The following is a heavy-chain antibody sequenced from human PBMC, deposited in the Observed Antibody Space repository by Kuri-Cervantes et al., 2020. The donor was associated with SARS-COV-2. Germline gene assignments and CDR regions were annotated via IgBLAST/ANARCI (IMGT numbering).Heavy chain of an antibody. CDR3: ARNIVGATHFDY. Sequence: SSVKVSCKASGGTFSSYAIGLVRQAPGQGLEWMGGIIPIFGTSHYAQKFQGRVTITADHSTSTAYMELSSRRSEDTAMYYCARNIVGATHFDYWGQGTLVTVSS. D-gene: IGHD1-26*01. J-gene: IGHJ4*02. CDR1: GGTFSSYA. CDR2: IIPIFGTS. V-gene: IGHV1-69*13.